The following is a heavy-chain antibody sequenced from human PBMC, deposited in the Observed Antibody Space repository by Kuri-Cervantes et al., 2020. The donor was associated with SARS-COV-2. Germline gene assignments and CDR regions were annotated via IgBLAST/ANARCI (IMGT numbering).Heavy chain of an antibody. CDR3: ARAVYDFWSGYSHYYYYYGMDV. V-gene: IGHV3-30*03. J-gene: IGHJ6*02. Sequence: GESLKISCAASGFTFSSYGMHWVRQAPGKGLEWVAVISYDGSNKYYADSVKGRFTISRDNSKNTLYLQMNSLRAEDTAVYYCARAVYDFWSGYSHYYYYYGMDVWGQGTTVTVSS. D-gene: IGHD3-3*01. CDR1: GFTFSSYG. CDR2: ISYDGSNK.